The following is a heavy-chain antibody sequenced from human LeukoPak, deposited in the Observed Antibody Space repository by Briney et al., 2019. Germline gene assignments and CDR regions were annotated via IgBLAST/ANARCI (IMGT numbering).Heavy chain of an antibody. V-gene: IGHV2-5*02. Sequence: KESGPTLVKPTQTLTLTCTFSGFSLTTTGVGVGWIRQPPGKALEWLALIYWDDDKRYSQSLKSRLTISRDISRNHVVLTMTNMDPLDTATYYCAHSGGCCTHSTCYDHFDKWGQGTLVTVSS. CDR3: AHSGGCCTHSTCYDHFDK. D-gene: IGHD2-15*01. CDR1: GFSLTTTGVG. J-gene: IGHJ4*02. CDR2: IYWDDDK.